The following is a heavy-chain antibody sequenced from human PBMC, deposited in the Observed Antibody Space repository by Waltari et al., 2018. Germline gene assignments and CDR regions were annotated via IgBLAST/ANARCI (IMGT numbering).Heavy chain of an antibody. V-gene: IGHV3-15*01. CDR2: IQSKSDGYRT. D-gene: IGHD1-26*01. CDR3: TTLDAPWGGG. CDR1: GFTFAPAW. Sequence: EVQMVESGGGSVRPGQSLRLSCVASGFTFAPAWLPWVRQAPGKGLEWVGRIQSKSDGYRTDFAAPVKGRFSISRDDSRNTVYLQMNSLRNEDTALYYCTTLDAPWGGGWGQGTLVTVSS. J-gene: IGHJ4*02.